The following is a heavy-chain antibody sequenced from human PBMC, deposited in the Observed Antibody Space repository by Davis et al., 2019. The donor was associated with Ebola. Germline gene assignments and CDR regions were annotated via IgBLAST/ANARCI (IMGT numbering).Heavy chain of an antibody. CDR2: IGASNEGI. J-gene: IGHJ6*02. V-gene: IGHV3-48*02. Sequence: PGGSLRLSCAASKFNFNVHGMYWFRQSPGKSLEWLSYIGASNEGINYAGSVKDRFTVSRGNAKDSLYLDMNSLRDEDTAVYYCARRIIGDSRGGVDVWGQGTTVSVSS. D-gene: IGHD4-17*01. CDR3: ARRIIGDSRGGVDV. CDR1: KFNFNVHG.